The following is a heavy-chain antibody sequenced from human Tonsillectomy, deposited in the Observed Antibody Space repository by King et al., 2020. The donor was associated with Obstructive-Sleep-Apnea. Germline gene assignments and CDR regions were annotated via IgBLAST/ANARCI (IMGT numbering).Heavy chain of an antibody. V-gene: IGHV4-30-4*01. D-gene: IGHD3-3*02. CDR3: ARDRLCSISSESGVCMDV. Sequence: VQLQESGPGLVKPSQTLSLICTVSGGSISSGDYYWSWIRQPPGKGLEWIGYIYNSGSTYYNPSLKSRVTISEDTSKNQFSMKLNSVTAADTAVYYCARDRLCSISSESGVCMDVWGQGTTVTVSS. J-gene: IGHJ6*02. CDR1: GGSISSGDYY. CDR2: IYNSGST.